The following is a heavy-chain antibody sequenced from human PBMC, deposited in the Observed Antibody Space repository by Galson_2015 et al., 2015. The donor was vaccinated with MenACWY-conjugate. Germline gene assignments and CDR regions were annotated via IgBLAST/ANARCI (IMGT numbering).Heavy chain of an antibody. V-gene: IGHV5-51*01. J-gene: IGHJ3*02. Sequence: QSGAEAKKPGESLRISCGGPGNSFISYWIGWVRQMPGTGLEWMGIIYPGDSDTKYTPTFQGKITISADRSRTTPYLQWSSLKAPDTAVYYCARRRPRDIGGGFDIWGQGTIVTVAS. CDR3: ARRRPRDIGGGFDI. CDR1: GNSFISYW. D-gene: IGHD2-15*01. CDR2: IYPGDSDT.